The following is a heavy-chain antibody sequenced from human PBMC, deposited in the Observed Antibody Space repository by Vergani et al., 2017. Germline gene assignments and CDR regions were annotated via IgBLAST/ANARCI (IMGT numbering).Heavy chain of an antibody. CDR3: STPXLRFSYYKYYGMDV. J-gene: IGHJ6*02. CDR1: GYTLTELS. D-gene: IGHD5-12*01. CDR2: FDPEDVET. Sequence: QVQLVLSGAAVIKPGASVNVSCKVSGYTLTELSMHWVRQAPGKGLEWMGGFDPEDVETIYAQKFQGRVTMTEDTSTDTAYMELSSLRSEDTAVYYCSTPXLRFSYYKYYGMDVWGQGTTVTVSS. V-gene: IGHV1-24*01.